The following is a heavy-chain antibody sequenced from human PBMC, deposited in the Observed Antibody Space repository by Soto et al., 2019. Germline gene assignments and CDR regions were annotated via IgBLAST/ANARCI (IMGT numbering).Heavy chain of an antibody. D-gene: IGHD2-15*01. Sequence: PSETLSLTCTVSGVSLSGDSYYWSWIRQPPGGGLEWIAYIYFTGSTNYNPSLESRVTVSLDMSKNQFSLKVNSVTAADTAVYYCARGLNAAASYYYGFGAWGQGTSVTASS. CDR3: ARGLNAAASYYYGFGA. J-gene: IGHJ6*02. V-gene: IGHV4-61*01. CDR2: IYFTGST. CDR1: GVSLSGDSYY.